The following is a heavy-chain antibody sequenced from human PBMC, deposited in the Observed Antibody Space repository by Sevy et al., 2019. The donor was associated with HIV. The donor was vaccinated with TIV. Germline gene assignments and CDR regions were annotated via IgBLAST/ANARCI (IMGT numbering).Heavy chain of an antibody. CDR2: ISGSGGST. D-gene: IGHD3-10*02. CDR3: AKRSMFAPYYFDY. Sequence: GGSLRLSCAASGFTFSSYAMSWVLQAPGKGLEWVSAISGSGGSTYYADSVKGRFTISRDNSKNTLYLQMNSLRAEDTAVYYCAKRSMFAPYYFDYWGQGTLVTVSS. J-gene: IGHJ4*02. CDR1: GFTFSSYA. V-gene: IGHV3-23*01.